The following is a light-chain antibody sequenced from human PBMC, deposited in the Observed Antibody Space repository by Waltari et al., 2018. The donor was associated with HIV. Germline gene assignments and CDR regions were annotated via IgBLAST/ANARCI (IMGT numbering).Light chain of an antibody. CDR1: QSVSSN. V-gene: IGKV3-15*01. CDR3: QQNNNWPQIT. Sequence: IVMTQSPATLSVSPGDRVTLSCRSSQSVSSNLAWYQQKPGQAPRLLIYGAYTSATGILARFRGRGYGKAVTLTISSLQCEDCAFYYCQQNNNWPQITFGQGTRLEIK. J-gene: IGKJ5*01. CDR2: GAY.